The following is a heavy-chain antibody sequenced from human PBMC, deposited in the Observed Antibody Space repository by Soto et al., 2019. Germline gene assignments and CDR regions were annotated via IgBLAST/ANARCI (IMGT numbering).Heavy chain of an antibody. Sequence: PGGSLRLSCAASGFTFSSYSMNWVRQAPGKGLEWVSYISSSSSTIYYADSVKGRFTISRDNAKNSLYLQMNSLRAEDTAVYYCAREDIVVVPAVSYYYMDVWGEGTTVTVSS. CDR1: GFTFSSYS. CDR2: ISSSSSTI. CDR3: AREDIVVVPAVSYYYMDV. J-gene: IGHJ6*03. D-gene: IGHD2-2*01. V-gene: IGHV3-48*01.